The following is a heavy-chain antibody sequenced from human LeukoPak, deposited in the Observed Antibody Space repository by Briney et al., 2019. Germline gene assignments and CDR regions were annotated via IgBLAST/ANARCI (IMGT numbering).Heavy chain of an antibody. CDR1: GGSISSGGYF. D-gene: IGHD1-14*01. CDR3: ARGKPVTGTPDYYSYGMDV. Sequence: SQTLSLTCTVSGGSISSGGYFWTWIRQHPGKGLEWIGHIYYTGSTYYNPSLKSRVTISVDTSKNQFSLKLNSVTAADTAVYYCARGKPVTGTPDYYSYGMDVWGQGTMVTVSS. J-gene: IGHJ6*02. CDR2: IYYTGST. V-gene: IGHV4-31*03.